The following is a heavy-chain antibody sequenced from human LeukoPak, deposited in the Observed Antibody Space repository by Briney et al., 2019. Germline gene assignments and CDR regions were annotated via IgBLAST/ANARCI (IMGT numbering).Heavy chain of an antibody. Sequence: SETLSLTCTVSGGAIISDNIYWGWVRQPPGKGLEWVGSINYSGTTYYNPSLRSRLSISVDTSRTQFFLRLNSVTAADTAVYYCRRLFDSCGQGILVTVSS. J-gene: IGHJ4*02. V-gene: IGHV4-39*01. CDR2: INYSGTT. CDR3: RRLFDS. CDR1: GGAIISDNIY.